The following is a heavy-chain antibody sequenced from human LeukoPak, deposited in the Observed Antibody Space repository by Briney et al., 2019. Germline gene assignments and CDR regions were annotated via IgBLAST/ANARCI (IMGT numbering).Heavy chain of an antibody. CDR1: GFTFGSYG. CDR2: ISYDGSNK. V-gene: IGHV3-30*18. CDR3: AKYGGYYDSSGYQDY. Sequence: GGSLRLSCAASGFTFGSYGMHWVRQAPGKGLEWVAVISYDGSNKYYADSVKGRFTISRDNSKNTLYLQMNSLRAEDTAVYYCAKYGGYYDSSGYQDYWGQGTLVTVSS. D-gene: IGHD3-22*01. J-gene: IGHJ4*02.